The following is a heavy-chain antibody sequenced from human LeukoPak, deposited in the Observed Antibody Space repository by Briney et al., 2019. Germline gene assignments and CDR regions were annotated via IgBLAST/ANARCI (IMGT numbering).Heavy chain of an antibody. D-gene: IGHD6-6*01. V-gene: IGHV3-21*01. CDR1: GFTFSTYS. J-gene: IGHJ4*02. Sequence: GGSLRLSCAASGFTFSTYSMNWVRQAPGKGLEWISFISTSSIYIYYADSVKGRFTFSRDNARNSLYLQMNSLRAEDTAVYYCARGEWSSSPFDYWGQGTLVTVSS. CDR3: ARGEWSSSPFDY. CDR2: ISTSSIYI.